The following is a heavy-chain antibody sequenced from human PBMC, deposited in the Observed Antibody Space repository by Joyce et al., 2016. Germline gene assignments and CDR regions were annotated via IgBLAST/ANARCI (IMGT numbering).Heavy chain of an antibody. V-gene: IGHV4-39*01. CDR1: GGSVNSNNYY. D-gene: IGHD3-22*01. Sequence: QLQLQESGPGLVKASETLSLTCTVSGGSVNSNNYYWGWIRQPPGKWLEYLGSIYDIGRTYYNPSRKSRSTISVDTSKNQFSLKLSSVTAADTTVYYCARLDSSGYYFYLYIDLWGRGTLVTVPS. J-gene: IGHJ2*01. CDR2: IYDIGRT. CDR3: ARLDSSGYYFYLYIDL.